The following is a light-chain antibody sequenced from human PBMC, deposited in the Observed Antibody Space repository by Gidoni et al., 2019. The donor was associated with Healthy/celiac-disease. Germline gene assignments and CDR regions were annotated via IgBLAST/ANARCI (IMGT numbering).Light chain of an antibody. CDR3: QQRSNWPLFT. CDR1: QSVSSY. CDR2: DAS. J-gene: IGKJ3*01. V-gene: IGKV3-11*01. Sequence: EIVLTQSLATLSLSPGERATLSCRASQSVSSYLARYQQKPGQAPRLLIYDASNRATGIPARFIGSGSWTDFSLTSSSLEPEDFAVYYCQQRSNWPLFTFGPGTKVDIK.